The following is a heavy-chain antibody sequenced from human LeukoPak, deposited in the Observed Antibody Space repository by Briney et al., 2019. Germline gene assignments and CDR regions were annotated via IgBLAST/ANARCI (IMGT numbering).Heavy chain of an antibody. J-gene: IGHJ2*01. D-gene: IGHD3-10*01. CDR3: ARVFYYGSGTFDL. CDR1: GGSLSNYY. CDR2: IYYSGSP. V-gene: IGHV4-59*01. Sequence: PSETLSLTCTVSGGSLSNYYWSWIRQPPGKGLKWIGYIYYSGSPTYNPSLRSRVTISVDTSKNQFSLKLSSVTAADTAVYYCARVFYYGSGTFDLWGRGTLVTVSS.